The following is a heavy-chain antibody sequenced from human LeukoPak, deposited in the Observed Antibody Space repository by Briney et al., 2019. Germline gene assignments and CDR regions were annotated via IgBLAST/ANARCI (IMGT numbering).Heavy chain of an antibody. Sequence: SETLSLTCTVSGGSISSYYWSWIRQPAGKGLEWIGRIYTSGSTNYNPSLKSRVTISVDTSKNQFSLKLSSVTAADTAVYYCARIRPYYDILTGYGNLGAFDIWGQGTMVTVSS. J-gene: IGHJ3*02. V-gene: IGHV4-4*07. D-gene: IGHD3-9*01. CDR3: ARIRPYYDILTGYGNLGAFDI. CDR1: GGSISSYY. CDR2: IYTSGST.